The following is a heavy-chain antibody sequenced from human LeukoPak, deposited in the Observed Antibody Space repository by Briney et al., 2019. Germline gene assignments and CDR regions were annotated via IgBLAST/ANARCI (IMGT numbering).Heavy chain of an antibody. J-gene: IGHJ5*02. CDR1: GGTFSSHA. CDR2: IIPIFGTA. CDR3: ASGVEYQLLQGNWFDP. V-gene: IGHV1-69*13. Sequence: SVKVSCKASGGTFSSHATSWVRQAPGQGLEWMGGIIPIFGTANYAQKFQGRVTITADESTSTAYMELSSLRSEDTAVYYCASGVEYQLLQGNWFDPWGQGTLVTVSS. D-gene: IGHD2-2*01.